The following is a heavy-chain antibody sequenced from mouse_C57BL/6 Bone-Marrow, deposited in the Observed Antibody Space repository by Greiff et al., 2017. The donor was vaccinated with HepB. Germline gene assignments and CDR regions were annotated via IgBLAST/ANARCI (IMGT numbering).Heavy chain of an antibody. J-gene: IGHJ3*01. D-gene: IGHD2-13*01. Sequence: QVQLQQPGAELVKPGASVKLSCKASGYPFTSYWMPWVKQRPGQGLEWIGMIHPNSGSTNYNEKFKSKATLTVDKSSSTGYMQLSRLTSEDTAVYYCARGGDWFGYWGQGNVGTVTA. CDR1: GYPFTSYW. CDR2: IHPNSGST. CDR3: ARGGDWFGY. V-gene: IGHV1-64*01.